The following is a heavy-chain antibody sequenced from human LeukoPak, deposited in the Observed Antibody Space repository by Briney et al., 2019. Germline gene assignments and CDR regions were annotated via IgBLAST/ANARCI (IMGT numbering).Heavy chain of an antibody. V-gene: IGHV3-64*01. CDR2: ISSNGGST. CDR1: GFTFSNYA. Sequence: GGSLRLSCAASGFTFSNYAMHWVRQAPGEGLEYVSAISSNGGSTYYANSVKGRFTISRDNSKNTLYLQMGSLRAEDMAVYYCAREERVLRYFDWLLGYWGQGTLVTVSS. J-gene: IGHJ4*02. D-gene: IGHD3-9*01. CDR3: AREERVLRYFDWLLGY.